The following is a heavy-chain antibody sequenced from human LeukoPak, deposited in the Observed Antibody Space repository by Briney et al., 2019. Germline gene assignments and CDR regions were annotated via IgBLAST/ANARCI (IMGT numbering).Heavy chain of an antibody. V-gene: IGHV1-2*02. D-gene: IGHD5-18*01. Sequence: ASVKASCKASEYTFTGYYMHWVRQAPGQGLEWMGWINPNSGATDYAQNFQGRVTLTRDTSISTAYMELSRLRPDDTAVYYCASGYRFGNWGQGTLVTVSS. CDR3: ASGYRFGN. CDR1: EYTFTGYY. J-gene: IGHJ4*02. CDR2: INPNSGAT.